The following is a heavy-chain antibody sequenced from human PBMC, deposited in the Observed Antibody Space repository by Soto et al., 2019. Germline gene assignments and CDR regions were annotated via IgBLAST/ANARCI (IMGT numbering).Heavy chain of an antibody. CDR2: ISGSGGST. D-gene: IGHD3-10*01. CDR1: GFTFSSYA. J-gene: IGHJ4*02. CDR3: AKDGLGFGELPYSDY. V-gene: IGHV3-23*01. Sequence: EVQLLESGGGLVQPGGSLRLSCAASGFTFSSYAMSWVRQAPGKGLEWVSAISGSGGSTYYADSVKGRFTISRDNSXXTLDLQINSLRAEDTAVYYCAKDGLGFGELPYSDYWGQGTLVTVSS.